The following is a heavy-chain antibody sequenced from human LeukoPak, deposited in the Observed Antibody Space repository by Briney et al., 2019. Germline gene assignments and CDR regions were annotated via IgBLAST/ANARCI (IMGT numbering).Heavy chain of an antibody. CDR1: GDSISSGSFY. CDR3: ARDVLAAPGTFDY. V-gene: IGHV4-61*02. Sequence: SETLSLTCTVSGDSISSGSFYWSWIRQPAGRGLEWIGRIYPSGSTNYNPSLKSRVTISVDTSRNQFSLKLSSVTAADTAVYYCARDVLAAPGTFDYWGQGTLVTVSS. J-gene: IGHJ4*02. CDR2: IYPSGST. D-gene: IGHD6-13*01.